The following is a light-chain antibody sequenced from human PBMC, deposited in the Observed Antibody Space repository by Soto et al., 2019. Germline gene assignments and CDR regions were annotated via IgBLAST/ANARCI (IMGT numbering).Light chain of an antibody. CDR3: CSYAGSVV. J-gene: IGLJ2*01. CDR1: SSDVGSYNL. V-gene: IGLV2-23*01. CDR2: EGS. Sequence: QSALTQPASVSGSPGQSITISCTGTSSDVGSYNLVSWYQQHPGKAPKLMIYEGSKRPSGVSNRFSGSKSGNTASLTISGLQAEDEADYYCCSYAGSVVFGGGTKLRP.